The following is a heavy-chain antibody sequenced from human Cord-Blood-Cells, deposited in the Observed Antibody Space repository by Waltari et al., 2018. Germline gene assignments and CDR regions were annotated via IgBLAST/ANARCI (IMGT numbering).Heavy chain of an antibody. D-gene: IGHD1-26*01. Sequence: QVQMVASGXXXXXXGRXXRXXXGAXXXTFSSYGLHGXRXXPGKGVELVSVIWYDGSNKYYSDSVKGRFTISRDNSKNTLYLQMNSLRAEDTAVYYCARAPGMGAKEGFDYWGQGTLVTVSS. J-gene: IGHJ4*02. CDR1: XXTFSSYG. CDR2: IWYDGSNK. V-gene: IGHV3-33*01. CDR3: ARAPGMGAKEGFDY.